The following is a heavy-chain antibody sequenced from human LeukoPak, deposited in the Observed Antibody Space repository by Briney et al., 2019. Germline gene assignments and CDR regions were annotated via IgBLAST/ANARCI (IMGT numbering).Heavy chain of an antibody. J-gene: IGHJ4*02. Sequence: GRSLRLSCAASGFTFSSYSMNWVRQAPGKGLEWVSSISSSSSYIYYADSVKGRFTISRDNAKNSLYLQMNSLRAEDTAVYYCARVYYDSSGYYLYYFDYWGQGTLVTVSS. CDR3: ARVYYDSSGYYLYYFDY. CDR2: ISSSSSYI. V-gene: IGHV3-21*01. CDR1: GFTFSSYS. D-gene: IGHD3-22*01.